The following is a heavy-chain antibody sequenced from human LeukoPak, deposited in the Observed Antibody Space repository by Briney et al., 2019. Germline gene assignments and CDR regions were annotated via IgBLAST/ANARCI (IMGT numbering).Heavy chain of an antibody. CDR3: AKSSYYDASGFYREYYFDY. CDR1: GFTFSSYW. Sequence: GGSLRLSCAASGFTFSSYWMNWARQAPGKGLEWVASINHNGNVNYYVDSVKGRFTISRDNAKNSLYLQMSNLRAEDTAVYYCAKSSYYDASGFYREYYFDYWGQGTLVTVSS. D-gene: IGHD3-22*01. V-gene: IGHV3-7*03. J-gene: IGHJ4*02. CDR2: INHNGNVN.